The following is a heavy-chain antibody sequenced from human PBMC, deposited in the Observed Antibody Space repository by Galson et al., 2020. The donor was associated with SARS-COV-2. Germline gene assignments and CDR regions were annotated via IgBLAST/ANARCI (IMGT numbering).Heavy chain of an antibody. CDR3: ATSYSSGWYAFDY. J-gene: IGHJ4*02. V-gene: IGHV4-59*01. D-gene: IGHD6-19*01. CDR1: GASINRYY. CDR2: IYYIGGT. Sequence: ETSETLSLTCSVSGASINRYYLSWIRQPPGKGLEWIGYIYYIGGTNYNPPLQSRVTISVDTSKNQFSLRLNSVTAADTAVYYCATSYSSGWYAFDYWGQGTLVTVSS.